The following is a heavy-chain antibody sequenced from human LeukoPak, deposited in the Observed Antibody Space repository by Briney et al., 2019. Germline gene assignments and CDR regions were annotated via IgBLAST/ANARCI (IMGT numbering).Heavy chain of an antibody. CDR3: AKEEGWGVNVFDY. Sequence: TLSLTCAVSGGSISSSNWWSWVRQPPGKGLEWVAVIGKDGAAKHYAESVRGRFTISRDNSKNTLDLQMDSLSAEDTAVYYCAKEEGWGVNVFDYWGQGALVTLSS. CDR2: IGKDGAAK. J-gene: IGHJ4*02. CDR1: GGSISSSN. D-gene: IGHD3-10*01. V-gene: IGHV3-30*18.